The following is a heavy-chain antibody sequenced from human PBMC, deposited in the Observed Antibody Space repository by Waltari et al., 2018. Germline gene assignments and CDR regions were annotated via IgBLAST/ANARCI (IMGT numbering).Heavy chain of an antibody. CDR3: AKGGASSRPFDQ. Sequence: QVQLQESGPGLVKPSETLSLTCTVSRGSLSVDYWSWIRQPPGKGLAWIAFIPHTGSTNSNPSLASRVTISVDTSKNQFSLRLSSVTAADTAVYYCAKGGASSRPFDQWGQGTLVTVSS. V-gene: IGHV4-59*01. J-gene: IGHJ4*02. CDR2: IPHTGST. CDR1: RGSLSVDY.